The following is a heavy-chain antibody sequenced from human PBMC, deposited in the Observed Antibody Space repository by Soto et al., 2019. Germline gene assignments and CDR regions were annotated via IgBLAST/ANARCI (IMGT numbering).Heavy chain of an antibody. V-gene: IGHV3-23*01. J-gene: IGHJ4*02. CDR2: ISGSGGST. CDR3: AKESGIAADGTHLDF. D-gene: IGHD6-13*01. CDR1: SCA. Sequence: SCAVSWVRKEKGEGLEWVSAISGSGGSTYYADSVKGRFTISRDNSKNTLYLQMNSLRAEDTAVYYCAKESGIAADGTHLDFRGQGTLVPGSS.